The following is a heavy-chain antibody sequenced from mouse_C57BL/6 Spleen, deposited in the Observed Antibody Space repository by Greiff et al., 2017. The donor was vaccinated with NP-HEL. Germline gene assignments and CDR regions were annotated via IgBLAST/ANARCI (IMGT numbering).Heavy chain of an antibody. V-gene: IGHV1-42*01. D-gene: IGHD1-1*02. Sequence: EVQLVESGPELVKPGASVKISCKASGYSFTGYYMNWVKQSPEKSLEWIGEINPSTGGTTYNQKFKAKATLTVDKSSSTAYMQLKSLTSEDSAVYYCARPGGGNKGNYFDYWGQGTTLTVSS. CDR3: ARPGGGNKGNYFDY. J-gene: IGHJ2*01. CDR2: INPSTGGT. CDR1: GYSFTGYY.